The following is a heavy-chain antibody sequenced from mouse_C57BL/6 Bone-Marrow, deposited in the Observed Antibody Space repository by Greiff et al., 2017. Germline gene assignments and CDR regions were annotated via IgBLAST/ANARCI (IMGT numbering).Heavy chain of an antibody. J-gene: IGHJ4*01. D-gene: IGHD2-1*01. CDR1: GFTFSDYG. V-gene: IGHV5-17*01. CDR3: ARTFLLDAMDY. CDR2: ISSGSSTI. Sequence: EVQRVESGGGLVKPGGSLKLSCAASGFTFSDYGMHWVRQAPEKGLEWVAYISSGSSTIYYADTVKGRFTISRDNAKNTLFLQMTSLRSEDTAMYYCARTFLLDAMDYWGQGTSVTVSS.